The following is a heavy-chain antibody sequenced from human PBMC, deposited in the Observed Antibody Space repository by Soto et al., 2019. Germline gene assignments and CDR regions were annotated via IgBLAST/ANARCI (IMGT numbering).Heavy chain of an antibody. Sequence: LSLTCPVSGGSITGYYWNWIRQPPGKGLEWIGCIYFTGAANYNPSLKSRVTMSVDTSKNQFSLKLTSVTAADTAVYYCARERTPRTGFDYWGQGTLVTVSS. D-gene: IGHD1-1*01. CDR2: IYFTGAA. J-gene: IGHJ4*02. CDR3: ARERTPRTGFDY. CDR1: GGSITGYY. V-gene: IGHV4-59*01.